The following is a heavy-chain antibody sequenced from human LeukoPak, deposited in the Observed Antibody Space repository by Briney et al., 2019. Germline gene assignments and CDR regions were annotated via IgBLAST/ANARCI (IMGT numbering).Heavy chain of an antibody. CDR3: ARDRHYYGSGSYSFDP. Sequence: ASVKVSCKASGYSFTSYGISWVRQAPGQGLEWMGWISAYNGNTNYAQKLQGRVTMTTDTSTSTAYMELRSLRSDDTAVYYCARDRHYYGSGSYSFDPWGQGTLVTVSS. V-gene: IGHV1-18*01. CDR2: ISAYNGNT. D-gene: IGHD3-10*01. J-gene: IGHJ5*02. CDR1: GYSFTSYG.